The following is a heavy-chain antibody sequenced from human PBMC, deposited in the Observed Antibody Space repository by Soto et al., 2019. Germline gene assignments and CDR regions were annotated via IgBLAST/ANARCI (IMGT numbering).Heavy chain of an antibody. CDR3: AKSRVFIGAIVTLLDS. CDR1: GFTFSSYA. Sequence: EVQLLESGGGLVQPGGSLTLSCATSGFTFSSYAMLWVREAAEKGLEWVASISNNGDTAYYADSVKGRFTISRGNSENTLYLQMNGLRADDTAFYFCAKSRVFIGAIVTLLDSWGQGTQVTVSS. J-gene: IGHJ4*02. D-gene: IGHD3-16*02. CDR2: ISNNGDTA. V-gene: IGHV3-23*01.